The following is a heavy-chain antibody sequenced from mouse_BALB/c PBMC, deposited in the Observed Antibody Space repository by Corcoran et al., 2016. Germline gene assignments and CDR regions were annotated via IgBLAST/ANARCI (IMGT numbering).Heavy chain of an antibody. CDR3: ARNGYDYDEKVRAGFAY. V-gene: IGHV14-3*02. Sequence: EVQLQQSGAELVKPGASVKLSCTASGFNIKDTYMHWVKQRPEQGLEWIGRIDPANGNTKYDPKFQGKATITADTASNTAYLQLSILTSEDTAVYYGARNGYDYDEKVRAGFAYWGQGTLVTVSA. D-gene: IGHD2-4*01. J-gene: IGHJ3*01. CDR1: GFNIKDTY. CDR2: IDPANGNT.